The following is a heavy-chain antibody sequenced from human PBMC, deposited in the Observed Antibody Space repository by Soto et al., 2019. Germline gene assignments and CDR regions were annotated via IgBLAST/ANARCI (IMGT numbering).Heavy chain of an antibody. V-gene: IGHV4-30-4*01. CDR3: ARGMTTVTTFDY. D-gene: IGHD4-17*01. CDR1: GGSISSGDYY. CDR2: IYYSGST. J-gene: IGHJ4*02. Sequence: PSETLSLTCTVSGGSISSGDYYWGGIRQPPGKGLEWIGYIYYSGSTYYNPSLKSRVTIPVDTSKNQFSLKLSSVTAADTAVYYCARGMTTVTTFDYWGQGTLVTVSS.